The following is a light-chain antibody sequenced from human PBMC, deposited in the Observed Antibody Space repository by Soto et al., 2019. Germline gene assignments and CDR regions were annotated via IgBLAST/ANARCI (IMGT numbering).Light chain of an antibody. CDR2: DVS. Sequence: QSVLTQPASVSGSPGQSITISCTGTSSDVGGYNYVSWYQQHPGKAPKLMIYDVSNRPSGVSNRFSGSKSGSTASLTISGLQAEDEADYYCSSYTSSSFYVFGTGTKLTVL. CDR1: SSDVGGYNY. J-gene: IGLJ1*01. V-gene: IGLV2-14*01. CDR3: SSYTSSSFYV.